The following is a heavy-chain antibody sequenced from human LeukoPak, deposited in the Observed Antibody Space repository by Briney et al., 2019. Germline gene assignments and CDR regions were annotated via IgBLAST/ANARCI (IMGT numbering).Heavy chain of an antibody. Sequence: GGSLRLSCAAAGFTVSSYEMYWVRQAPGKWLGWVSFIGIGVNTIYYADSVKGRFTISRDNAKNSLYLQMNSLRAEDTAVYYCAREFGENSNYYYYGMDVWGQGTTVTVSS. CDR2: IGIGVNTI. CDR3: AREFGENSNYYYYGMDV. V-gene: IGHV3-48*03. D-gene: IGHD3-10*01. J-gene: IGHJ6*02. CDR1: GFTVSSYE.